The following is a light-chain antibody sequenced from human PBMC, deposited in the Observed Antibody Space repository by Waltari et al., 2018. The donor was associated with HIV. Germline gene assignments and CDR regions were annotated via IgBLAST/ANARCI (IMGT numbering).Light chain of an antibody. V-gene: IGLV2-23*02. CDR3: CSYAGSSTHV. CDR2: EVN. J-gene: IGLJ1*01. Sequence: QSALTQPASVSGSPGQSITISCTGTSSDVGSYNVVSWYQQHPGKAPKLIIYEVNKRPGGVSNRFSGSKSGNTASLTISVLQAEDEADYHCCSYAGSSTHVFGTGTKVTVL. CDR1: SSDVGSYNV.